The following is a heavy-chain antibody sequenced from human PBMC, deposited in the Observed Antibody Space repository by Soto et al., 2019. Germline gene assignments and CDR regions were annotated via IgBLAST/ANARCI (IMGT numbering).Heavy chain of an antibody. V-gene: IGHV4-59*01. CDR1: GGSISNYY. CDR2: IYYSGNT. CDR3: ARVPSP. Sequence: SETLSLTCTVSGGSISNYYWTWIRQPPGKGLEWIGYIYYSGNTNYNPSLKSRVTISLDTSKNQLSLKVSPVTAADTAVYYCARVPSPWGQGTLVTVSS. J-gene: IGHJ5*02.